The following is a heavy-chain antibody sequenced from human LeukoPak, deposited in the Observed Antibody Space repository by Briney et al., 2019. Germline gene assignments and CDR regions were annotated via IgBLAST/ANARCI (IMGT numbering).Heavy chain of an antibody. D-gene: IGHD1-26*01. CDR2: INSDGSSA. V-gene: IGHV3-74*01. CDR1: GFTFSSHW. J-gene: IGHJ3*02. CDR3: ARDRIVGATSVDGFDI. Sequence: PGGSLRLSCAASGFTFSSHWMHWVRQVPGRGLVWVSRINSDGSSATYTDSVKGRFTISRDNARNTLYLQMNSLRAEDTAVYYCARDRIVGATSVDGFDIWGQGTKVTVSS.